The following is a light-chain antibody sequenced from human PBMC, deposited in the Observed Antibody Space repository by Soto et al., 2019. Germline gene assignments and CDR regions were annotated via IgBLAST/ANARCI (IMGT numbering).Light chain of an antibody. CDR1: SSNIGSNT. J-gene: IGLJ1*01. CDR2: SNN. CDR3: AAWDDSLNGYYV. Sequence: QSVLTQPPSASGTTGERVTISCSGSSSNIGSNTVNWYQQLPGTAPKLLIYSNNQRPSGVPDRFSGSKSGTSASLAISGLQSEDEADYYCAAWDDSLNGYYVFGTGTKLTV. V-gene: IGLV1-44*01.